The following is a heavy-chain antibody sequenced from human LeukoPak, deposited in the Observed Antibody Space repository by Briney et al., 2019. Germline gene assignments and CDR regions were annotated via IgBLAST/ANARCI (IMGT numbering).Heavy chain of an antibody. Sequence: SETLSLTCTVSGGSISSSSYYWGWIRQPPGKGLEWIGSIYYSESTYYNPSLKSRVTISVDTSKNQFSLKLSSVTAADTAVYYCVMKRGTATTYYYYGMDVWGQGTTVTVS. CDR2: IYYSEST. D-gene: IGHD2-21*02. CDR3: VMKRGTATTYYYYGMDV. V-gene: IGHV4-39*01. CDR1: GGSISSSSYY. J-gene: IGHJ6*02.